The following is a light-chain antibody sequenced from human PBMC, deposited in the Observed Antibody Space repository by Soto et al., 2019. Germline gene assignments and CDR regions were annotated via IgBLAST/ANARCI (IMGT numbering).Light chain of an antibody. CDR1: QSLLHNNGYNY. CDR3: MQALQTPYT. V-gene: IGKV2-28*01. J-gene: IGKJ2*01. Sequence: DIVMTQSPLSLPVTPGEPASISCRSSQSLLHNNGYNYLDWYLQKPGQSPRVLVYLGSNRASGVPDRVSGSGSGTDFTLKISRAEAADVGVYYCMQALQTPYTFGQGTKLEIK. CDR2: LGS.